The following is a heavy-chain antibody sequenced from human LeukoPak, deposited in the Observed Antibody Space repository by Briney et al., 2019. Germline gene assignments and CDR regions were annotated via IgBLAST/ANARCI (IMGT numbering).Heavy chain of an antibody. CDR1: GDSFSGYF. CDR3: ARQRFYGGFDY. Sequence: PSETLSLTCAVYGDSFSGYFWTWIRQPPGKGLEWIGEINHSGSTNYNPSLKSRVTISVDTSKNQFSLKLSSVTAADTAVYYCARQRFYGGFDYWGQGTLVTVSS. V-gene: IGHV4-34*01. J-gene: IGHJ4*02. CDR2: INHSGST. D-gene: IGHD4/OR15-4a*01.